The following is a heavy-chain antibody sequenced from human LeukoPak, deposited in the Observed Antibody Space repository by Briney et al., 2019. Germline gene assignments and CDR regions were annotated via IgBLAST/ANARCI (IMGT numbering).Heavy chain of an antibody. CDR2: ISGSGGST. CDR3: AKDPRGTIAARRGGAFDI. CDR1: EFTFSNYW. Sequence: GGSLRLSCAASEFTFSNYWMSWVRQAPGKGPEWVSAISGSGGSTYYADSVKGRFTISRDNSKNTLYLQMNSLRAEDTAVYYCAKDPRGTIAARRGGAFDIWGQGTMVTVSS. V-gene: IGHV3-23*01. D-gene: IGHD6-6*01. J-gene: IGHJ3*02.